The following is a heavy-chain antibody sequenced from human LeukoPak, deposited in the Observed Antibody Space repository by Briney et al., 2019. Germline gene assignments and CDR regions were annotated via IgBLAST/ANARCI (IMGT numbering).Heavy chain of an antibody. CDR1: GFTFINYW. CDR3: ARDESYSSDY. Sequence: GSLRLSCAASGFTFINYWMSWVRQAPGKGLEWVANIKHDGSEKYYVDSVKGRFTISRDNAKNSLYLQMNRLRAEDTAVCYCARDESYSSDYWGQGTLVTVSS. CDR2: IKHDGSEK. J-gene: IGHJ4*02. V-gene: IGHV3-7*05. D-gene: IGHD6-13*01.